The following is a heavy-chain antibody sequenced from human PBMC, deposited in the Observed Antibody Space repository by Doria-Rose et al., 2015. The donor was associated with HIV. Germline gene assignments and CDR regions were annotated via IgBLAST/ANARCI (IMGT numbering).Heavy chain of an antibody. Sequence: QITLKESGPVLVKPTETLTLTCTVSGVSLSSPGMGVSWIRQPPGKALEWLANIFSDDDRSYKTSPKSRLTISRVSSKSQVVLTMTDMDPVDTATYYCARIKSSGWYHKYYFDFWGQGTLVIVSA. CDR2: IFSDDDR. V-gene: IGHV2-26*01. CDR3: ARIKSSGWYHKYYFDF. J-gene: IGHJ4*02. D-gene: IGHD6-13*01. CDR1: GVSLSSPGMG.